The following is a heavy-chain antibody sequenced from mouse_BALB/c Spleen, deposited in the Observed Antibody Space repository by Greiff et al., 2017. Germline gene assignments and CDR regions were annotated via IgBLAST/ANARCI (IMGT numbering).Heavy chain of an antibody. CDR2: ISDGGSYT. CDR1: GFTFSDYY. CDR3: ARDREGKGAMDY. J-gene: IGHJ4*01. V-gene: IGHV5-4*02. D-gene: IGHD1-3*01. Sequence: DVHLVESGGGLVKPGGSLKLSCAASGFTFSDYYMYWVRQTPEKRLEWVATISDGGSYTYYPDSVKGRFTISRDNAKNNLYLQMSSLKSEDTAMYYCARDREGKGAMDYWGQGTSVTVSS.